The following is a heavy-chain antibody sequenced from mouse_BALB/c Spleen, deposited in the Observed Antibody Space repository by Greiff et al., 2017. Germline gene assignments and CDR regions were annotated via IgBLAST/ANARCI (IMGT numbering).Heavy chain of an antibody. Sequence: EVQLQQSGAELVKPGASVKLSCTASGFNIKDTYMHWVKQRPEQGLEWIGRIDPANGNTKYDPKFQGKATITADTSSNTAYLQLSSLTSEDTAVYYCARSGAMTSWFAYWGQGTLVTVSA. CDR1: GFNIKDTY. J-gene: IGHJ3*01. CDR3: ARSGAMTSWFAY. V-gene: IGHV14-3*02. D-gene: IGHD2-3*01. CDR2: IDPANGNT.